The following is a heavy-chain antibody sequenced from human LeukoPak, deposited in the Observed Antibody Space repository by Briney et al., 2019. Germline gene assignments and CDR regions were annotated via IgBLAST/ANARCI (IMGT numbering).Heavy chain of an antibody. D-gene: IGHD3-9*01. CDR3: ARLSQLRYFDWLPNWFDP. CDR2: IYYSGST. J-gene: IGHJ5*02. Sequence: SETLSLTCTVSGGSISSYYWSWIRQPPGKGLEWIGYIYYSGSTNYNPSLKSRVTISVDKSKNQFSLKLSSVTAADTAVYYCARLSQLRYFDWLPNWFDPWGQGTLVTVSS. V-gene: IGHV4-59*08. CDR1: GGSISSYY.